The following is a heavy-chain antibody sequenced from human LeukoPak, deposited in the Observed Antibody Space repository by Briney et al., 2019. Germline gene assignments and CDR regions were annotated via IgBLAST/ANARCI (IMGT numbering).Heavy chain of an antibody. V-gene: IGHV4-4*02. J-gene: IGHJ4*02. D-gene: IGHD1-1*01. CDR2: VSLTGET. Sequence: PSETLSLTCGVSGGSISSTNWWSWVRQPPGQGLEWIGEVSLTGETNYNPSLKSRVTISVDTSKNQFSLRLSSVTAADTAVYYCATWRTAKTGFDYWGQGTLVTVSS. CDR1: GGSISSTNW. CDR3: ATWRTAKTGFDY.